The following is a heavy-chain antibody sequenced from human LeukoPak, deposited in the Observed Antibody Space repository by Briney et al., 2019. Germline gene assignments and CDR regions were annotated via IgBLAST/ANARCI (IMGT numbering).Heavy chain of an antibody. J-gene: IGHJ4*02. CDR3: ARLLKYYYGSGSYYRTQWGPLFDY. Sequence: PSETLSLTCAVYGGSFSTYYWSWIRQPPGKGLEWIGEINHSGSTNYSPSLKSRLTISVDTSKNQFSLKLSSVTAADTAVYYCARLLKYYYGSGSYYRTQWGPLFDYWGQGTLVTVSS. V-gene: IGHV4-34*01. CDR2: INHSGST. D-gene: IGHD3-10*01. CDR1: GGSFSTYY.